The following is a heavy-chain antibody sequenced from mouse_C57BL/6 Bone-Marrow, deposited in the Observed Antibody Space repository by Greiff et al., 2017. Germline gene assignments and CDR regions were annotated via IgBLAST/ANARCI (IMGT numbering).Heavy chain of an antibody. D-gene: IGHD1-1*01. CDR2: IDPSDSET. CDR3: ASGDYLPH. CDR1: GYTFTSYW. Sequence: VQLQQPGAELVRPGSSVKLSCKASGYTFTSYWMHWVKQRPIQGLEWIGNIDPSDSETHYNQKFKDKATLTVDKSSSTAYLQLSSLTSEDSAVCDCASGDYLPHWGQGTTLTVSS. J-gene: IGHJ2*01. V-gene: IGHV1-52*01.